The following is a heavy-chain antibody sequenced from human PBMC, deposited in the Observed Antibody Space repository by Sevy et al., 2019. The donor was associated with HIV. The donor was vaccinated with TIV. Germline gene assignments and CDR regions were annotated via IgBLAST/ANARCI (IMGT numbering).Heavy chain of an antibody. CDR2: MYYSGST. CDR1: GGSVSSDNYY. V-gene: IGHV4-61*01. D-gene: IGHD1-26*01. J-gene: IGHJ5*02. Sequence: SETLSLTCTVSGGSVSSDNYYWSWIRQPPGKGLEWIGNMYYSGSTNYNPSLKSRVTISVDTSKNQFSLKLSSVTAADTAVYYCARDHSRSYYDSWFDPWGQGTLVTVSS. CDR3: ARDHSRSYYDSWFDP.